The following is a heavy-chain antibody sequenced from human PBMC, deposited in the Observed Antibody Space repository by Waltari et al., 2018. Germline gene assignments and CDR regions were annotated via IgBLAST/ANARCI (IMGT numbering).Heavy chain of an antibody. Sequence: QVQLQESGSGLVRPSETLSLTCTVSGGSISSHYWSWIRQSPGKGLEWIGYMYFSGANNYSPSLKSRVTTSKDTSKDEFCLKLSSVTAADTAVYYCARVGTLVGARGPFDIWGQGTMVIVSS. CDR2: MYFSGAN. D-gene: IGHD1-26*01. V-gene: IGHV4-59*11. CDR1: GGSISSHY. J-gene: IGHJ3*02. CDR3: ARVGTLVGARGPFDI.